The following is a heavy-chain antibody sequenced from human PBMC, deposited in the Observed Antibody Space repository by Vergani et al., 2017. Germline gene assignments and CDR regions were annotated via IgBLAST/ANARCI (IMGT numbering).Heavy chain of an antibody. CDR3: TREYSGSYYSGIDYYYGMDV. Sequence: QVQLQQWGAGLLKPSETLSLTCAVYGGSFSGYYWSWIRQPPGKGLEWIGEINHSGSTNYNPSLKSRVTISVDTSKNQFSLKLSSVTAADTAVYYCTREYSGSYYSGIDYYYGMDVWGQGTTVTVSS. J-gene: IGHJ6*02. V-gene: IGHV4-34*01. CDR1: GGSFSGYY. CDR2: INHSGST. D-gene: IGHD1-26*01.